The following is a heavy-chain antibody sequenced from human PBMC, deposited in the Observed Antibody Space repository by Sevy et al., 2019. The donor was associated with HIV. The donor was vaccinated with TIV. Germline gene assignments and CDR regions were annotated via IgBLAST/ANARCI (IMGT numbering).Heavy chain of an antibody. V-gene: IGHV3-53*01. CDR2: IYSAGTT. J-gene: IGHJ1*01. CDR3: AKDPYSSGEYFQK. CDR1: GLTVGSLS. D-gene: IGHD3-22*01. Sequence: GGSLRLSCVASGLTVGSLSINWVRQAPGKGLEWVSLIYSAGTTFYSDSVKGRFTISRDNSKRTVYLQMNSLRGDDTAIYYCAKDPYSSGEYFQKWGQGARVTVSS.